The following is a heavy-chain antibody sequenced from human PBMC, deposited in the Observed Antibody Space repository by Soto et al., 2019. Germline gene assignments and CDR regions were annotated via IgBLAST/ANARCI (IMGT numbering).Heavy chain of an antibody. CDR1: GFTFSSYS. CDR3: ARGFIAARLYYFYMDV. V-gene: IGHV3-48*01. Sequence: GGSLRLSCAASGFTFSSYSMNWVRQAPGKGLEWVSYISSSSTIYYADSVKGRFTISRDNAKNSLYLQMNSLRAEDTAVYYCARGFIAARLYYFYMDVWGKGTTVTVSS. D-gene: IGHD6-6*01. J-gene: IGHJ6*03. CDR2: ISSSSTI.